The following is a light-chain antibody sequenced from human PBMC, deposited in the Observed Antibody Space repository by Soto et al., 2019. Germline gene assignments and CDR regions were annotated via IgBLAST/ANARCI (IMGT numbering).Light chain of an antibody. CDR3: QQSYSTLKT. CDR1: QAIGND. Sequence: DIQMTRSPSSLSASVGDRVTITCRASQAIGNDLAWYQQKPGRAPKRLIYGSSSLQSGVPSRFSGSGSGTDFTLTISSLQPEDFATYYCQQSYSTLKTFGQGTKVDIK. J-gene: IGKJ1*01. CDR2: GSS. V-gene: IGKV1-39*01.